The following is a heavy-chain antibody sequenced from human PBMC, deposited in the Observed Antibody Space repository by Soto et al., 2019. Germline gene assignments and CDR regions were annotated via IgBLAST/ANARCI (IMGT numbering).Heavy chain of an antibody. V-gene: IGHV4-39*01. CDR3: ASYYYDSSGYYYVPGVY. CDR1: GGSISSYY. J-gene: IGHJ4*02. Sequence: SETLSLTCTVSGGSISSYYWGWIRQPPGKGLEWIGSIYYSGSTYYNPSLKSRVTISVDTSKNQFSLKLSSVTAADTAVYYCASYYYDSSGYYYVPGVYWGQGTLVTVSS. D-gene: IGHD3-22*01. CDR2: IYYSGST.